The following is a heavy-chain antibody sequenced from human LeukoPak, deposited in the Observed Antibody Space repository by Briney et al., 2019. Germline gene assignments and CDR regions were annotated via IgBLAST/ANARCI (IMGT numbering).Heavy chain of an antibody. Sequence: GRSLRLSCTTSEFTFSNYWMHWVRQVPGKGLVWVSRIDTDGTTTDYADSVKGRFTISRDNAKNTLYLQMNSLRADDTAVYYCARDGSYGGTIDGMDVWGQGTTVTVSS. CDR1: EFTFSNYW. J-gene: IGHJ6*02. CDR3: ARDGSYGGTIDGMDV. CDR2: IDTDGTTT. V-gene: IGHV3-74*01. D-gene: IGHD4-23*01.